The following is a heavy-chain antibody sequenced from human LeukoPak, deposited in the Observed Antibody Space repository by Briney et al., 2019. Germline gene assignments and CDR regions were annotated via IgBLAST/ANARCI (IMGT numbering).Heavy chain of an antibody. V-gene: IGHV3-23*01. Sequence: GGSLRLSCAASGFTLSNFAMMWVRQAPGTGLQWVSTITGYGATFYADSVRGRFTIFRDTSMNTLFLQMNSLGAEDTAVYYCAKGAAAGKVDWFDPWGQGTLVTVSS. CDR2: ITGYGAT. D-gene: IGHD6-13*01. CDR1: GFTLSNFA. J-gene: IGHJ5*02. CDR3: AKGAAAGKVDWFDP.